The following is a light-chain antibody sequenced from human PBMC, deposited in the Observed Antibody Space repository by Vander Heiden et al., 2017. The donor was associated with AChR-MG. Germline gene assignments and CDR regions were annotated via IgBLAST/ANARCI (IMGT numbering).Light chain of an antibody. Sequence: SNELTQPPSVSVSPGQTATITCSGGPLPVLSSYWHQQRPGQAPLLIIFKDSQRPAGIPERFSGSTSGTTVTLTITGVQTEDEADYYCQSADSSGTSWVFGGGTKLTVL. V-gene: IGLV3-25*03. CDR3: QSADSSGTSWV. CDR1: PLPVLS. CDR2: KDS. J-gene: IGLJ3*02.